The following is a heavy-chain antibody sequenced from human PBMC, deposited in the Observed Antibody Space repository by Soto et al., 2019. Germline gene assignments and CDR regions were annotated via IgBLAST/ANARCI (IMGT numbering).Heavy chain of an antibody. D-gene: IGHD1-20*01. Sequence: EVPLVESGGGLVQPGGSLRLSCAASGFTFSSYSMNWVRQAPGKGLEWVSYISSSSSTIYYADSVKGRFTISRDNAKNSLYLQMNSLRAEDTAVYYCAREGLTSDIDYWGQGTLVTVSS. CDR3: AREGLTSDIDY. J-gene: IGHJ4*02. CDR2: ISSSSSTI. CDR1: GFTFSSYS. V-gene: IGHV3-48*01.